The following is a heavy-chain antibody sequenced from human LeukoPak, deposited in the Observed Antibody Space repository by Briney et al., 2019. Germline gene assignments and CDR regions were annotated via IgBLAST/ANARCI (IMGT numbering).Heavy chain of an antibody. V-gene: IGHV4-30-2*01. J-gene: IGHJ1*01. D-gene: IGHD3-9*01. CDR3: ARSRTAYYRYLER. CDR2: IYHSVDT. Sequence: PSQTLSLTCSVSGGSLSSGVYAWSWVRQPPGTGLEWIGFIYHSVDTHYNPSLRSRVTISVDRSKNRLSLKMNSVTAADTAVYYCARSRTAYYRYLERWGQGALVTVSS. CDR1: GGSLSSGVYA.